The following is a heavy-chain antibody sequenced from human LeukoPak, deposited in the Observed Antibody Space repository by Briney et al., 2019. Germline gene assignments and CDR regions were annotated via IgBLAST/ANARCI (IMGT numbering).Heavy chain of an antibody. Sequence: SETLSLTCTVSGDSVSSYYWSWIRQPPGKGLEWIGYIYYSGSTNYNPSLKSRVTISVDTSKNQFSLKLSSVTAADTAVYYCARLLCESGSCYLREGYFDYWGQGTLVTVSS. CDR2: IYYSGST. V-gene: IGHV4-59*08. CDR1: GDSVSSYY. D-gene: IGHD2-15*01. J-gene: IGHJ4*02. CDR3: ARLLCESGSCYLREGYFDY.